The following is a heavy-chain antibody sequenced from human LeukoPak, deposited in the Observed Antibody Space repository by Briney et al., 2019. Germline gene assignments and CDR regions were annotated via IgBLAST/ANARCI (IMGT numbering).Heavy chain of an antibody. D-gene: IGHD5-18*01. Sequence: GGSLRLSCAASGFSFSSYAMNWVRQAPGKGLEWVSSISTSSRYIYYADSVKGRFTISRDNAKNSLYLQMNSLRAEDTAVYYCARGEYTYVYFDYWGQGTLVTVSS. V-gene: IGHV3-21*01. CDR2: ISTSSRYI. CDR3: ARGEYTYVYFDY. CDR1: GFSFSSYA. J-gene: IGHJ4*02.